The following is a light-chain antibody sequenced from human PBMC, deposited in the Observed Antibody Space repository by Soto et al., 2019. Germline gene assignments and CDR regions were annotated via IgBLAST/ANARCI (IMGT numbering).Light chain of an antibody. CDR3: QQYGSSLIT. J-gene: IGKJ5*01. CDR2: GAS. Sequence: EILLTQSPGTLSLSPGERATLSCRASQSVSSSYLAWYQQKPGQAPRLLIYGASSRATGIPDRFSGSGSGTDFTLTISRLEPADFAVYYCQQYGSSLITFGQGPRLEIK. CDR1: QSVSSSY. V-gene: IGKV3-20*01.